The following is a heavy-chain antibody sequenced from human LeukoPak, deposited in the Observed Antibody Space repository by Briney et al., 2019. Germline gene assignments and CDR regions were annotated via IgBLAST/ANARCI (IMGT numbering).Heavy chain of an antibody. J-gene: IGHJ1*01. CDR2: IYPGDSDT. CDR3: ARQSIAVAGTKYFQH. V-gene: IGHV5-51*01. Sequence: GESLKISCKGSGSSFTSYWIGWVRPMPGKGLEWMGIIYPGDSDTRYSPSFQGQVTISADKSISTAYLQWSSLKASDTAMYYCARQSIAVAGTKYFQHWGQGTLVTVSS. D-gene: IGHD6-19*01. CDR1: GSSFTSYW.